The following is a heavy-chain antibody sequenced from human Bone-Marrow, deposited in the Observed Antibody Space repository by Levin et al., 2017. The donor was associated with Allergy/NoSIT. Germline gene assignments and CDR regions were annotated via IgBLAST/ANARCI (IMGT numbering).Heavy chain of an antibody. D-gene: IGHD2-2*01. J-gene: IGHJ6*02. CDR1: GFTFDDYA. Sequence: GGSLRLSCAASGFTFDDYAMHWVRQAPGKGLEWVSGISWNSGSIGYADSVKGRFTISRDNAKNSLYLQMNSLRAEDTALYYCAKDMEEYQLFYGMDVWGQGTTVTVSS. V-gene: IGHV3-9*01. CDR3: AKDMEEYQLFYGMDV. CDR2: ISWNSGSI.